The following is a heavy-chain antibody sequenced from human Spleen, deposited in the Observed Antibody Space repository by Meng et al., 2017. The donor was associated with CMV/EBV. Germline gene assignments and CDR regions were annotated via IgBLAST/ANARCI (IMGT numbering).Heavy chain of an antibody. CDR2: ISAENGDT. D-gene: IGHD4-17*01. CDR3: AGAGAAVTTHFDF. CDR1: CSNFDIYG. Sequence: SCSNFDIYGITWVRQAPGQGLEWVGWISAENGDTDYGLKFQGRAIVTADTFTNTAYMEMRSLRSADSAMYYCAGAGAAVTTHFDFWGQGTLVTVSS. J-gene: IGHJ4*02. V-gene: IGHV1-18*01.